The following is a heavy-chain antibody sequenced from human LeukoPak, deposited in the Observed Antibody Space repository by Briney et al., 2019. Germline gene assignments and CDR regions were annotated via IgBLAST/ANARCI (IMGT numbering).Heavy chain of an antibody. D-gene: IGHD1-26*01. CDR1: GYTFTSYG. Sequence: VASVKVSCKASGYTFTSYGIRWVRQAPGQGREWMGWISAYNGNTNYAQKLQGRVTMTTDTSTSSAYMELRSLRSDDTAVYYCARDPREEGAHYWGQGTLVTVSS. CDR2: ISAYNGNT. J-gene: IGHJ4*02. CDR3: ARDPREEGAHY. V-gene: IGHV1-18*01.